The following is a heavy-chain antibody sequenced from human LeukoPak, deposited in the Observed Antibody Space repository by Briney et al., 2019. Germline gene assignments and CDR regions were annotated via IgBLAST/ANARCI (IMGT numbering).Heavy chain of an antibody. J-gene: IGHJ3*02. CDR1: GGTFSSYA. D-gene: IGHD3-22*01. CDR3: ARDGSALAYYYDSSGYSLNAFDI. V-gene: IGHV1-69*04. CDR2: IIPILGIA. Sequence: ASVKVSCKASGGTFSSYAISWVRQAPGQGLEWMGRIIPILGIANYAQKFQGRVTITADKSTSTAYVELSSLRSEDTAVYYCARDGSALAYYYDSSGYSLNAFDIWGQGTMVTVSS.